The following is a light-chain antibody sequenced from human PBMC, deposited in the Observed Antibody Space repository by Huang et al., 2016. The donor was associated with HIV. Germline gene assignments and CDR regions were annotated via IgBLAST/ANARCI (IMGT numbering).Light chain of an antibody. CDR3: QQYNNWPFT. CDR1: QRVSTR. CDR2: DAS. J-gene: IGKJ2*01. Sequence: EIVMTQSPATLSVSPGERATLSCRTSQRVSTRLAWYQQRLGQPPRLLISDASTRATGIPARFSGSGSETEFTLTVSSLQSEDFAVYYCQQYNNWPFTFGQGTNLEIK. V-gene: IGKV3-15*01.